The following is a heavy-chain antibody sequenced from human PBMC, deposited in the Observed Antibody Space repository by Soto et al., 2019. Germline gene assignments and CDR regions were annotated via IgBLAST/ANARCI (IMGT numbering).Heavy chain of an antibody. J-gene: IGHJ4*02. CDR2: ISGSGGST. D-gene: IGHD3-10*01. V-gene: IGHV3-23*01. Sequence: EVQLLESGGGLVQPGGSLRLSCAASGFTFSSYAMSWVRQAPAKGLEWVSAISGSGGSTYYADSVKGRFTIPRDNSKHTLYLQMNSLRAEDTAVYYCAKGGVLLWFGDLDYWGQGTLVTVSS. CDR3: AKGGVLLWFGDLDY. CDR1: GFTFSSYA.